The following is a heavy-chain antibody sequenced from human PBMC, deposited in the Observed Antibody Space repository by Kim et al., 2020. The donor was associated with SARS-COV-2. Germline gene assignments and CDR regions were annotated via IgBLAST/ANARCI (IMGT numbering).Heavy chain of an antibody. D-gene: IGHD2-21*02. V-gene: IGHV4-39*01. CDR1: GGSISSSSYY. Sequence: SETLSLTCTVSGGSISSSSYYWGWIRQPPGKGLEWIGSIYYSGSTYYNPSLKSRVTISVDTSKNQFSLKLSSVTAADTAVYYCARGLWVVTAINTPGAFDIWGQGTMVTVSS. CDR3: ARGLWVVTAINTPGAFDI. CDR2: IYYSGST. J-gene: IGHJ3*02.